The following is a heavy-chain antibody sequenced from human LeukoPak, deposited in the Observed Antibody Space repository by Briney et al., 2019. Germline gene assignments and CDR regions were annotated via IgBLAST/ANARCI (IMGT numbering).Heavy chain of an antibody. CDR3: ARNYYDSSNYFDY. V-gene: IGHV1-46*01. Sequence: GASVNVSCKACGYTFTRYFMHWLRQAPGQGMEWVGINTPSAGSTSYAKKFQSRVNMTRETSTSTVYMELSSLRSEYTAVYYCARNYYDSSNYFDYWGQGTLVTVSS. CDR1: GYTFTRYF. CDR2: NTPSAGST. J-gene: IGHJ4*02. D-gene: IGHD3-22*01.